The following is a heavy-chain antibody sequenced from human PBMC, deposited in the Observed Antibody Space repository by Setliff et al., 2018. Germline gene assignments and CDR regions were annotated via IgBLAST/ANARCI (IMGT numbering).Heavy chain of an antibody. CDR1: GFTFSSYS. V-gene: IGHV3-15*01. CDR2: IKSIADGGTT. Sequence: PGGSLRLSCAASGFTFSSYSMNWVRQAPGKGLEWVGRIKSIADGGTTDYAAPLKGRFTISRDDSKNTLYLQMKSLKTEDTAVYYCTTERGSGIYIYGMDVWGQGTTVTVSS. J-gene: IGHJ6*02. D-gene: IGHD3-10*01. CDR3: TTERGSGIYIYGMDV.